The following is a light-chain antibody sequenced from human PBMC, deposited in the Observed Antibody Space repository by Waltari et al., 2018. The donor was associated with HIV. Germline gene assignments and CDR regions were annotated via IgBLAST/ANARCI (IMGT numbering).Light chain of an antibody. J-gene: IGLJ2*01. CDR1: ALPNRY. CDR3: QSADRSGSHVV. CDR2: KDR. Sequence: SYELTQPPSMSVSPGQTARSTCFGDALPNRYAYWYQRRPGQAPVLVIYKDRERPSGIPVRFCGSNSGTTVTLIISGVQPEDEADYYCQSADRSGSHVVFGGGTKVTV. V-gene: IGLV3-25*03.